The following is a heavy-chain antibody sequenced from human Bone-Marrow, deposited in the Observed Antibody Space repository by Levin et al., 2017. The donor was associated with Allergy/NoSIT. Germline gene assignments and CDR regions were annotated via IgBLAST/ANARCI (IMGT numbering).Heavy chain of an antibody. J-gene: IGHJ5*02. D-gene: IGHD1-26*01. CDR1: GFSFTTYS. CDR2: ISTSSTYI. V-gene: IGHV3-21*01. Sequence: AGGSLRLSCATSGFSFTTYSMYWVRQAPGKGLEWVASISTSSTYIYYADSVKGRFAISRDNAKSSLFLQMNSLRAEDTAVYYCARYRGSWGQGSLVTVSS. CDR3: ARYRGS.